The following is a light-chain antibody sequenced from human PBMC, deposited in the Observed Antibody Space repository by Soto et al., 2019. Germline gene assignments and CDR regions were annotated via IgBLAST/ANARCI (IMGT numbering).Light chain of an antibody. CDR3: QSYDSSLSAVV. CDR1: SSNIGAGYD. CDR2: GST. V-gene: IGLV1-40*01. J-gene: IGLJ2*01. Sequence: QSVLTQPPSVSGAPGQRVTISCTGSSSNIGAGYDVHWYQQFSGTAPKLLLYGSTNRPSGVPDRFSGSKSGTSASLAIAGLQTEDEADYYCQSYDSSLSAVVFGGGTKLTVL.